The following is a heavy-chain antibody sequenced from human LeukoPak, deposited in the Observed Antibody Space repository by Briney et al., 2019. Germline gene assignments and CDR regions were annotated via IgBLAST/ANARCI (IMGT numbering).Heavy chain of an antibody. CDR3: AKVRWDNSGWYYLDY. CDR2: ITYGGSNK. CDR1: GFSFKGYN. J-gene: IGHJ4*02. D-gene: IGHD6-19*01. Sequence: GGSLRLSCAASGFSFKGYNMHWVRQAPGKGLEWVAVITYGGSNKYYADSVKGRFTISRDNSKSTLYLQMNSLRAEDTAVYYCAKVRWDNSGWYYLDYWGQGTLVTVSS. V-gene: IGHV3-30*18.